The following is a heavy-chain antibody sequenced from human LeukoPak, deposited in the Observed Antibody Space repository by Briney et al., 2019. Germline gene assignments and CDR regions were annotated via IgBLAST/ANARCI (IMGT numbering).Heavy chain of an antibody. D-gene: IGHD2-15*01. J-gene: IGHJ4*02. CDR2: IYHSRST. V-gene: IGHV4-38-2*02. CDR3: ARDKLSGDSDY. CDR1: GYSISSGYY. Sequence: PSETLSLTCTVSGYSISSGYYWGWIRQPPGKGLEWIGSIYHSRSTYYNPSLKSRVTISVDTSKNQFSLKLSSVTAADTAVYYCARDKLSGDSDYWGQGTLVTVSS.